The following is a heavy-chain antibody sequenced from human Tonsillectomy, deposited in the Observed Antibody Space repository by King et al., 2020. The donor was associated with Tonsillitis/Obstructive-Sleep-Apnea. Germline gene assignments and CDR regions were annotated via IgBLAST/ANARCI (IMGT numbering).Heavy chain of an antibody. CDR2: ISGSGGRT. D-gene: IGHD3-3*01. J-gene: IGHJ3*01. CDR3: AKVHGRDFWA. Sequence: VQLVESGGCLVQPGGSLRLFCAASGFTFSSYAMSVVRQAPGKGLEGVSAISGSGGRTYSADSVKGRFTISRDNSKNTLYLQMNSLRAEDTAVYYCAKVHGRDFWAWGQGTMVTVSS. V-gene: IGHV3-23*04. CDR1: GFTFSSYA.